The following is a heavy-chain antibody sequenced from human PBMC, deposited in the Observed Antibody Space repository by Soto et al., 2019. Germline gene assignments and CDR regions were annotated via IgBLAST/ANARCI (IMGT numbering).Heavy chain of an antibody. D-gene: IGHD3-10*01. CDR3: ARRGPTGIGYYYYGMDV. Sequence: GASLKISCKGSGYSFTSYWIGWVRQMPGKGLEWMGIIYPGDSDTRYSPSFQGQVTISADKSISTAYLQWSSLKASDTAMYYCARRGPTGIGYYYYGMDVWGQGTTVTVSS. J-gene: IGHJ6*02. CDR2: IYPGDSDT. V-gene: IGHV5-51*01. CDR1: GYSFTSYW.